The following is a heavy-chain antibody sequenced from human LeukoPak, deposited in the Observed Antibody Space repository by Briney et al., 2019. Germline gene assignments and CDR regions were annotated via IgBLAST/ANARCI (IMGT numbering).Heavy chain of an antibody. V-gene: IGHV4-4*07. CDR3: ARDLTTFTHGWYYFDY. J-gene: IGHJ4*02. D-gene: IGHD6-19*01. CDR1: GGSISSYY. Sequence: SETLSLTCTVSGGSISSYYWSWIRQPAGKGLEWIGRIYTSGSTNYNPSLKSRVTISVDKSKNQFSLKLSSVTAADTAVYYCARDLTTFTHGWYYFDYWGQGTLVTVSS. CDR2: IYTSGST.